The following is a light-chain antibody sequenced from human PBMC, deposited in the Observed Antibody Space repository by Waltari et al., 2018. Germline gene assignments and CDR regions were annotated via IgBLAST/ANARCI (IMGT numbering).Light chain of an antibody. CDR2: WAS. J-gene: IGKJ2*01. CDR3: QQYYSTPYT. CDR1: QTILYNSNNKNY. Sequence: DIVMTQSPDSLAVSLGERATINCKSSQTILYNSNNKNYLAWYQQKPGQPPKLLIYWASTRESGVPDRFSGSGSGTDSTLTVSILQAEDVAVYYCQQYYSTPYTFGQGTKLEI. V-gene: IGKV4-1*01.